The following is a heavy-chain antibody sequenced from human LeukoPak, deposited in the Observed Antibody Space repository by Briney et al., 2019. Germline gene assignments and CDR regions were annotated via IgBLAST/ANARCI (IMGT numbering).Heavy chain of an antibody. Sequence: GGSLRLSCAASGLIFDDHAMHWVRQAPGKGLEWVSLISGDGRNTYYAGSVKGRFTISRDSNKNFLYLQMSSLRTEDTAFYYCAKAQGYCSGGSCYHWFHPWGQGTLVTVSS. D-gene: IGHD2-15*01. CDR3: AKAQGYCSGGSCYHWFHP. CDR2: ISGDGRNT. CDR1: GLIFDDHA. V-gene: IGHV3-43*02. J-gene: IGHJ5*02.